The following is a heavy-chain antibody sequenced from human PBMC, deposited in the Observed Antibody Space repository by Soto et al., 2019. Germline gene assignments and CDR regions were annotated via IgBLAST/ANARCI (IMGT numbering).Heavy chain of an antibody. V-gene: IGHV3-74*01. Sequence: EVQLVGSGGGLVQPGGSLRLSCAASGFTFSSYWMHWVRQAPGKGLVWVSRINSDGSSTSYADSVKGRFTISRDNAKNTLYLQMNSLRAEDTAVYYCAVAVAGPTAIGYWGQGTLVTVSS. CDR2: INSDGSST. J-gene: IGHJ4*02. CDR1: GFTFSSYW. CDR3: AVAVAGPTAIGY. D-gene: IGHD6-19*01.